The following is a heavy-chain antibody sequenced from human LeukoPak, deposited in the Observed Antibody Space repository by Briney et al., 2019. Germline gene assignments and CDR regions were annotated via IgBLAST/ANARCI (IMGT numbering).Heavy chain of an antibody. CDR3: ARDLFFARFDA. J-gene: IGHJ5*02. Sequence: GGSLRLSCVEYGFTFSEYWMSWVRQAPGKGPEWVANINQDGSETHYVDSLKGRFTISRGNAKNSLYLQMNSLRADDTAVYYCARDLFFARFDAWGQGTLVTVSS. D-gene: IGHD3-3*01. CDR2: INQDGSET. CDR1: GFTFSEYW. V-gene: IGHV3-7*01.